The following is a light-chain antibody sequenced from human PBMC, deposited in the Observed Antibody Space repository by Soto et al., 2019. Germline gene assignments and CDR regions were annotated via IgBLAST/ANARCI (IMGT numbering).Light chain of an antibody. Sequence: TQTPSSLSASVGDRVTITCQASQDISNYLNWYQQKPGKAPKLLIYDASNLETGVPSRFSGSGSGTDFTFTISSLQPEDIATYYCQQYDNLPITFGPGTKVDIK. CDR3: QQYDNLPIT. V-gene: IGKV1-33*01. J-gene: IGKJ3*01. CDR2: DAS. CDR1: QDISNY.